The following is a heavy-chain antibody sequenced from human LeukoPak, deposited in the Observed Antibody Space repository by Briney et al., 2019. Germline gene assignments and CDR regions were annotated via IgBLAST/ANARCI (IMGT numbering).Heavy chain of an antibody. Sequence: SETLSLTCTVSGGSISGSSYYWGWIRQPPGKGLEWIGSIYYSGSTYYNPSLKSRVTISVDTSKNQFSLKLSSVTAADTAVYYCARHPIKYAYYYGSGSSNQNWFDPWGQGTLVTVSS. CDR3: ARHPIKYAYYYGSGSSNQNWFDP. J-gene: IGHJ5*02. D-gene: IGHD3-10*01. CDR1: GGSISGSSYY. V-gene: IGHV4-39*01. CDR2: IYYSGST.